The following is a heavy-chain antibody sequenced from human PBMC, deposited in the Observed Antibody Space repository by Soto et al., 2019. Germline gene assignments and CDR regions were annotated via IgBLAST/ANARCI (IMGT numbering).Heavy chain of an antibody. CDR3: SNLEWGGSYSESLASDI. V-gene: IGHV3-43*01. CDR1: GFPFDDYS. J-gene: IGHJ3*02. Sequence: GGSLRLSCAASGFPFDDYSMNWVRQVPGKGLEWVSLISWDGADTYYADSVKGRFTVSRDNSKNSLYLQMNSLTTEDTALYSCSNLEWGGSYSESLASDIWGQGTMVTVSS. CDR2: ISWDGADT. D-gene: IGHD1-26*01.